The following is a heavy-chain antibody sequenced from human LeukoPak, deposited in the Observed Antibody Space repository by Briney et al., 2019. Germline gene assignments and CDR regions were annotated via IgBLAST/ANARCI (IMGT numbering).Heavy chain of an antibody. D-gene: IGHD2-21*01. CDR3: ARGRVIDY. CDR2: INHSGST. V-gene: IGHV4-34*01. Sequence: SETLSLTCAVYGGSFSDYYWSWIRQPPGKGLEWIGEINHSGSTNYNPSLKSRVTISVDTSKSDFSLKLTSVTAADTAVYFCARGRVIDYWGQGTLVTVSS. J-gene: IGHJ4*02. CDR1: GGSFSDYY.